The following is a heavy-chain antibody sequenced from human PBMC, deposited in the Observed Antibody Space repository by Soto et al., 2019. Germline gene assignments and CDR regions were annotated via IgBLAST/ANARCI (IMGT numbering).Heavy chain of an antibody. D-gene: IGHD5-12*01. Sequence: ASVQVSCKASGGTFSSYAISWVRQAPGQGLEWMGGIIPIFGTANYAQKFQGRVTITADESTSTVYMELRSLRSDDTAVYYCAREGVAPYYYYGMDVWGQGTPVTVSS. CDR3: AREGVAPYYYYGMDV. CDR2: IIPIFGTA. J-gene: IGHJ6*02. CDR1: GGTFSSYA. V-gene: IGHV1-69*13.